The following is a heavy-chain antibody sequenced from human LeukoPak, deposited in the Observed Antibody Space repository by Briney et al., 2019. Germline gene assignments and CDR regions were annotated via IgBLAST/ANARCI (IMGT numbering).Heavy chain of an antibody. V-gene: IGHV3-20*04. CDR1: GFTFDDYG. J-gene: IGHJ4*02. Sequence: PGGSLRLSCAVSGFTFDDYGMSWVRQAPGKGLEWVSGINWNGGSTGSADSVKGRFTVSRDNAKNSLYLQMNSLRAEDTALYYCASTITMIVSWGQGTLVTVSS. D-gene: IGHD3-22*01. CDR2: INWNGGST. CDR3: ASTITMIVS.